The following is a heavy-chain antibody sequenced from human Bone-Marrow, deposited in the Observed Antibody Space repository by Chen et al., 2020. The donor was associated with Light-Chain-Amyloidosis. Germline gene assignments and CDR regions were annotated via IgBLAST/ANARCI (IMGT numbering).Heavy chain of an antibody. J-gene: IGHJ4*02. V-gene: IGHV5-51*01. CDR3: ARRRDGYNFDY. CDR1: GYTFPNYW. D-gene: IGHD5-12*01. CDR2: IYPDDSDA. Sequence: EVQLEQSGPEVKQPGEPLKISCKGFGYTFPNYWIGWVRQMPGKGLEWMGVIYPDDSDARYSPSFEGQVTISADKSITTAYLQWRSLKASDTAMYYCARRRDGYNFDYWGQGTLVTVSS.